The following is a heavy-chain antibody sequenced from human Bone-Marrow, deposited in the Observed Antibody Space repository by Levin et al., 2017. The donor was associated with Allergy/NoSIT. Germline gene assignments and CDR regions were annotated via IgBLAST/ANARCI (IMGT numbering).Heavy chain of an antibody. D-gene: IGHD3-9*01. CDR3: AKDLNY. V-gene: IGHV3-30*18. CDR2: ISYDGSNK. Sequence: RPGGSLRLSCAASGFTFSSYGMHWVRQAPGKGLEWVAVISYDGSNKYYADSVKGRFTISRDNSKNTLYLQMNSLRAEDTAVYYCAKDLNYWGQGTLVTVSS. CDR1: GFTFSSYG. J-gene: IGHJ4*02.